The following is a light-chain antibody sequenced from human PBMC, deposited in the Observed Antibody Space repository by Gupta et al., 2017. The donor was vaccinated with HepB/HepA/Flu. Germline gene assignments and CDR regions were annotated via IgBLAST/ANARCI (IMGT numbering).Light chain of an antibody. J-gene: IGKJ2*01. CDR1: QSISSY. V-gene: IGKV1-39*01. Sequence: IQMTQSPSSLSASVGDRVTITCRASQSISSYINWYQQKPGKAPTLLIYASSKVQSGAPSRFSGGGXGTXFTLTIXRLQPEDFATYYCQQGDSLPKTFGXATKLQIK. CDR3: QQGDSLPKT. CDR2: ASS.